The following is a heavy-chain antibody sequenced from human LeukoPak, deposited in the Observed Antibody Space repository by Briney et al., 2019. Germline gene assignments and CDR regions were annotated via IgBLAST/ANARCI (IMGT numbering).Heavy chain of an antibody. D-gene: IGHD3-22*01. J-gene: IGHJ4*02. CDR3: ARDLPYRAKSGLYDSSGYLG. V-gene: IGHV4-4*02. CDR2: AYHSDYT. CDR1: GDSITTTHW. Sequence: SETLSLTCTVSGDSITTTHWWSWVRQSPGKGLEWIANAYHSDYTNYNPSLKGRATISVDKSKNQLSLKVISVTAADTAVYYCARDLPYRAKSGLYDSSGYLGWGQGTLVTVSS.